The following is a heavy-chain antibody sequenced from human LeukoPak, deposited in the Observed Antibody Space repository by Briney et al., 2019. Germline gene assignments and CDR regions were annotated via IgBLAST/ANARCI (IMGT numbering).Heavy chain of an antibody. D-gene: IGHD5-18*01. CDR1: GGSISSGGYY. J-gene: IGHJ4*02. CDR3: ARNRGDTALVDY. V-gene: IGHV4-31*03. CDR2: IYYSGST. Sequence: SETLSLTCTVSGGSISSGGYYWSWIRQHPGKGLEWIGYIYYSGSTYYNPSLKSRVTISVATSKNQFSLKLSSVAAADTAVYYCARNRGDTALVDYWGQGTLVTVSS.